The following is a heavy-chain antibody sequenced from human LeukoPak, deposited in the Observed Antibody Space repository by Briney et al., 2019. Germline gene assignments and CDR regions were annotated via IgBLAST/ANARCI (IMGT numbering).Heavy chain of an antibody. D-gene: IGHD2-15*01. Sequence: GGSLRLSCAASGFTFSSYGMHWVRQAPGKGLEWVAFIRYDGSNKYYADSVKGRFTISRDNSKNTLYLQMNSLRAEDTAVYYCANLWDIVVVVAATPVAFDIWGQGTMVTVSS. CDR3: ANLWDIVVVVAATPVAFDI. CDR2: IRYDGSNK. V-gene: IGHV3-30*02. CDR1: GFTFSSYG. J-gene: IGHJ3*02.